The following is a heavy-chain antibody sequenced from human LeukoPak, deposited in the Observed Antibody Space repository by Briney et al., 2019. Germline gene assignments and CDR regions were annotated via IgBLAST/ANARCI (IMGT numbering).Heavy chain of an antibody. V-gene: IGHV4-4*07. D-gene: IGHD6-13*01. J-gene: IGHJ4*02. CDR1: GGSISSYY. CDR3: ARESSSEFHHGEKKYCFYC. Sequence: SETLSLTCTVSGGSISSYYWSWTRQPGRKGLECIGRIYTSGSTNYNPSLKSRVTMSVDTSKNQFSLKLSCVTAADTAVYYCARESSSEFHHGEKKYCFYCWGQGTLVTASS. CDR2: IYTSGST.